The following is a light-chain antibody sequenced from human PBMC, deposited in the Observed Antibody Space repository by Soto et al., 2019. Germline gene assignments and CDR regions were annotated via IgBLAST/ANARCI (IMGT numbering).Light chain of an antibody. CDR1: SSDVGGYNY. V-gene: IGLV2-8*01. Sequence: QSALTQPPSASGSPGQSVTISCTGTSSDVGGYNYVSWYQQHPSKDPKLMIYEVNKRPSGVPDRFSGSKSGNTASLTVSGLQADDEADYYCSSYAGSNNLVFGGGTKLTVL. CDR3: SSYAGSNNLV. J-gene: IGLJ2*01. CDR2: EVN.